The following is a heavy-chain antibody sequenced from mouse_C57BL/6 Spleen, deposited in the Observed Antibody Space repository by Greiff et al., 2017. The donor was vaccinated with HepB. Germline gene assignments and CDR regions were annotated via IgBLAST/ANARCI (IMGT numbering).Heavy chain of an antibody. D-gene: IGHD1-1*01. CDR1: GYTFTSYW. J-gene: IGHJ2*01. Sequence: QVQLQQPGAELVMPGASVKLSCKASGYTFTSYWMHWVKQRPGQGLEWIGEIDPSDSYTNYNQKFKGKSTLTVDKSSSTAYMQLSSLTSEDAAVYYCARTYYYGSSSYYFDFWGKGTTLTVSS. CDR3: ARTYYYGSSSYYFDF. CDR2: IDPSDSYT. V-gene: IGHV1-69*01.